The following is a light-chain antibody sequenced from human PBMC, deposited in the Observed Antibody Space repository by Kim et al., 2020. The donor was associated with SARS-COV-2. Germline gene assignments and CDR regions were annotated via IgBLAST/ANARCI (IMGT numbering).Light chain of an antibody. J-gene: IGLJ2*01. CDR1: NIGTKS. Sequence: SSELTQPPSVSVAPGKTVRITCGGNNIGTKSVHWYQQRPGQAPVLVIRYDNDRPSGIPERFSGSNSGNTATLTISRIEAGDEADYYCQMWNSSSDQPVVFGGGTQLTVL. V-gene: IGLV3-21*04. CDR2: YDN. CDR3: QMWNSSSDQPVV.